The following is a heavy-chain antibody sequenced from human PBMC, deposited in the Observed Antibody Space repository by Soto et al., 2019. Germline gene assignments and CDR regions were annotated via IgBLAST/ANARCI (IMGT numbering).Heavy chain of an antibody. CDR2: IYYSGST. D-gene: IGHD3-3*01. J-gene: IGHJ5*02. Sequence: SETLSLTCTVSGGSISSYYWSWIRQPPGKGLEWIGYIYYSGSTNYNPSLKSRVTISVDTSKNQFSLKLSSVTAADTAVYYCARDHRFLEWTWFDPWGQGTLVTVS. CDR3: ARDHRFLEWTWFDP. V-gene: IGHV4-59*01. CDR1: GGSISSYY.